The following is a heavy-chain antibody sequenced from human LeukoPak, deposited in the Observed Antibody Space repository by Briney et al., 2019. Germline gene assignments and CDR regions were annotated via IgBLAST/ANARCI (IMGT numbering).Heavy chain of an antibody. J-gene: IGHJ4*02. CDR2: ISYDGSNK. V-gene: IGHV3-30-3*01. D-gene: IGHD3-10*01. Sequence: PGGSLRLSCAASGFTFSSYAMHWVRQAPGKGLEWVAVISYDGSNKYYADSVKGRFTISRDNSKNTLYLQMNSLRAEDTAVYYCARDPLVRGVIPYYFDYWGQGTLVTVST. CDR3: ARDPLVRGVIPYYFDY. CDR1: GFTFSSYA.